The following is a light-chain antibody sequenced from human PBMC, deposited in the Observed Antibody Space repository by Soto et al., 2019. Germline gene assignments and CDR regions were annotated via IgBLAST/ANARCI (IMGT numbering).Light chain of an antibody. CDR2: DAS. CDR1: QSISSS. Sequence: DIPMTQSPSTLSASVRDRVTITCRASQSISSSLAWYQQKAGKAPKLLIYDASNLERGVPSRFSGSGSGTEFTLTISSLQPDDFATYYCQQYNSFSLTFGGGTKVE. CDR3: QQYNSFSLT. V-gene: IGKV1-5*01. J-gene: IGKJ4*01.